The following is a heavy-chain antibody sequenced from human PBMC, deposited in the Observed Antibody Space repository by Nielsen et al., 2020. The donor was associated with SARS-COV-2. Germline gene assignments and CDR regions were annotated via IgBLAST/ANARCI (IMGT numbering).Heavy chain of an antibody. D-gene: IGHD3-16*01. V-gene: IGHV4-31*02. Sequence: WIRQPPGKGLEWIGYIYYSGSTYYNPSLKSRVTISVGTSKNQFSLKLSSVTAADTAVYYCARDLVGYDYVWGSYRGSLDVWGQGTTVTVSS. J-gene: IGHJ6*02. CDR3: ARDLVGYDYVWGSYRGSLDV. CDR2: IYYSGST.